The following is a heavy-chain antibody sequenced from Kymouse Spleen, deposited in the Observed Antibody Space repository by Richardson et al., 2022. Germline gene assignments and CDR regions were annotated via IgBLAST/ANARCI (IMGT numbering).Heavy chain of an antibody. V-gene: IGHV4-39*01. D-gene: IGHD3-10*01. Sequence: QLQLQESGPGLVKPSETLSLTCTVSGGSISSSSYYWGWIRQPPGKGLEWIGSIYYSGSTYYNPSLKSRVTISVDTSKNQFSLKLSSVTAADTAVYYCASYYYGSGSYSLDAFDIWGQGTMVTVSS. J-gene: IGHJ3*02. CDR3: ASYYYGSGSYSLDAFDI. CDR2: IYYSGST. CDR1: GGSISSSSYY.